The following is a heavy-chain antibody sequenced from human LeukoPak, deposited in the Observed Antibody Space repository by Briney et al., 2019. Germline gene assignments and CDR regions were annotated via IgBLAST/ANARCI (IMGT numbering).Heavy chain of an antibody. J-gene: IGHJ4*02. D-gene: IGHD4-23*01. CDR1: GFTVSSNY. CDR2: IYSGGST. V-gene: IGHV3-66*02. Sequence: GGSLRLSCAASGFTVSSNYMSWVRQAPGKGLEWVSVIYSGGSTYYADSVKGRFTISRDNSKNTLYLQMNSLRAEDTAVYYCARDYTYGGQSHLGYWGQGTLVTVSS. CDR3: ARDYTYGGQSHLGY.